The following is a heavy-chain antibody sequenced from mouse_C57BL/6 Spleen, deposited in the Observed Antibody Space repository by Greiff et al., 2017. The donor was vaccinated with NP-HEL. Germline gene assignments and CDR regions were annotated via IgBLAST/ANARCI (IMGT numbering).Heavy chain of an antibody. V-gene: IGHV1-55*01. Sequence: VQLQQSGAELVKPGASVKMSCKASGYTFTSYWITWVKQRPGQGLEWIGDIYPGSGSTNYNEKFKSKATLPVDTSSSTAYMQLSSLTSEDSAVYYCARDYSNYGYYAMDYWGQGTSVTVSS. D-gene: IGHD2-5*01. CDR2: IYPGSGST. J-gene: IGHJ4*01. CDR3: ARDYSNYGYYAMDY. CDR1: GYTFTSYW.